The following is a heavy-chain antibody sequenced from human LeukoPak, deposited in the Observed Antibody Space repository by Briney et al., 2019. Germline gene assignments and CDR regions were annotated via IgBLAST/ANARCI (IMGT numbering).Heavy chain of an antibody. V-gene: IGHV3-64*01. J-gene: IGHJ4*02. CDR3: AVNYYNSSGPFDY. Sequence: GGSLRLSCAASGFTFSSCAMHWVRQAPGKGLEYVSAISSNGGSTYYANSVKGRFTISRDNSKNTLYLQMGSLRAEDMAVYYCAVNYYNSSGPFDYWGQGTLVTVSS. CDR1: GFTFSSCA. CDR2: ISSNGGST. D-gene: IGHD3-22*01.